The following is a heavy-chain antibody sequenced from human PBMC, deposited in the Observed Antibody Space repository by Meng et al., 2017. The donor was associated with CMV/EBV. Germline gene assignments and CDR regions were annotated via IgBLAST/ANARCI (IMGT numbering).Heavy chain of an antibody. J-gene: IGHJ3*01. CDR2: IIPLLGTA. CDR1: GGTFTKYV. D-gene: IGHD3-3*01. V-gene: IGHV1-69*10. CDR3: ARDLPIFGVVIHAFDP. Sequence: SVKVSCKTLGGTFTKYVISWVRQAPGQGLEWMGGIIPLLGTANYAQKFQGRVTITADKSTSTAYMELNSLRSEDTAVYYCARDLPIFGVVIHAFDPWGQGTMVTVSS.